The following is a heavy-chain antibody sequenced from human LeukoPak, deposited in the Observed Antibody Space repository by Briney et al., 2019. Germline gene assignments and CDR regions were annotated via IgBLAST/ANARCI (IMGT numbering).Heavy chain of an antibody. Sequence: PGGPLRLSCVASGFTFSNAWISWVRQAPGKGLEWIGRIKSKTDGGTTDYAASVEGRFTISRDDSKNTLYLQMNSLKTEDTAVYYCTTVCCGGDSAHYWGQGTLVTVSS. CDR1: GFTFSNAW. J-gene: IGHJ4*02. V-gene: IGHV3-15*01. CDR3: TTVCCGGDSAHY. CDR2: IKSKTDGGTT. D-gene: IGHD2-21*02.